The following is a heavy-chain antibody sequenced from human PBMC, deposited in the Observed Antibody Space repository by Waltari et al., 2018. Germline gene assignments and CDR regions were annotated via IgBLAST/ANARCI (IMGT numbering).Heavy chain of an antibody. V-gene: IGHV1-69*12. Sequence: QVQLLQSGAGVKKPGSSVMVSCKASGGPFRSYAICSFPQSPRQGLEWMGGIIPICGTANYAQKFQGRVTITADESTSTAYMELSSLRAEDTAVYYCARGMGVADEDYYYYMDVWGKGTTVTVSS. CDR3: ARGMGVADEDYYYYMDV. J-gene: IGHJ6*03. CDR2: IIPICGTA. CDR1: GGPFRSYA. D-gene: IGHD2-8*01.